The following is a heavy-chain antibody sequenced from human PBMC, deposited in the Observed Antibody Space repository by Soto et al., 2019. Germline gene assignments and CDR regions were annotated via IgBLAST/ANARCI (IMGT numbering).Heavy chain of an antibody. V-gene: IGHV4-4*07. CDR1: GGSISSYY. CDR2: IYTSGST. Sequence: PSETLSLTCTVSGGSISSYYWSWIRQPAGKGLEWIGRIYTSGSTNYNPSLKSRVTMSVDTSKNQFSLKLSSVTAADTTVYYCATVKIVGATTGWLDPWGKGTRGTVS. J-gene: IGHJ5*02. D-gene: IGHD1-26*01. CDR3: ATVKIVGATTGWLDP.